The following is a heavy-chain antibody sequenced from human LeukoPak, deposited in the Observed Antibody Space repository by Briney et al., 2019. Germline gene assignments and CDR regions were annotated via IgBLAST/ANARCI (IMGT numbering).Heavy chain of an antibody. CDR2: ISNDGSTT. J-gene: IGHJ4*02. Sequence: GGSLRLSCAASGFTFGSFWMHWVRQVPGKGLVWVSRISNDGSTTSYADSVKGRFTISRDNSKNTLYLQMNSLRAEDTAVYYCARDDGYYNVISSGFDYWGQGTLVTVSS. CDR1: GFTFGSFW. D-gene: IGHD3-9*01. CDR3: ARDDGYYNVISSGFDY. V-gene: IGHV3-74*01.